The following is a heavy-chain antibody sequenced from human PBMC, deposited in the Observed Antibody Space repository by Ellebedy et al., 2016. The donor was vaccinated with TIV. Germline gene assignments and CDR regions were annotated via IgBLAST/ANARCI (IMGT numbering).Heavy chain of an antibody. CDR2: LYFSGST. D-gene: IGHD6-25*01. CDR1: GGSIMRSGHY. CDR3: ATSAAIDAFDI. V-gene: IGHV4-39*02. J-gene: IGHJ3*02. Sequence: SETLSLXXSVSGGSIMRSGHYCTWIRQPPGKGLEWIGGLYFSGSTWYNPSLKSRVTISVDTSKNLFSLRLRSVTASDTAVYYCATSAAIDAFDIWGQGTMVTVS.